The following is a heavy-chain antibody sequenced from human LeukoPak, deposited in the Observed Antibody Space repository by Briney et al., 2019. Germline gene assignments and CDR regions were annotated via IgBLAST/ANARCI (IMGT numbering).Heavy chain of an antibody. CDR2: IIPIFGTA. D-gene: IGHD3-22*01. Sequence: SVKVSCKASGGTFSSYAISWVRQAPGQGLEWMGGIIPIFGTANYAQKFQGRVTITTDESTSTAYMELSSLRSEDTAVYYCARELGSSGYYYGAFDYWGQGTLVTVSS. J-gene: IGHJ4*02. V-gene: IGHV1-69*05. CDR3: ARELGSSGYYYGAFDY. CDR1: GGTFSSYA.